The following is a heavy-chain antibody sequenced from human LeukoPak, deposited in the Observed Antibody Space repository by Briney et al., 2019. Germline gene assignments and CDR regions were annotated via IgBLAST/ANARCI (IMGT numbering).Heavy chain of an antibody. CDR1: GGSISSGGYS. J-gene: IGHJ5*02. CDR3: ARGVDIVATDWFDP. Sequence: PSETLSLTCTVSGGSISSGGYSWTWLRQHPGKGLEWIGYIYYSGSTYYNPSLKSRITISVDTSKNQFSLKLSSVTAADTAVYYCARGVDIVATDWFDPWGQGTLVTVSS. V-gene: IGHV4-31*03. CDR2: IYYSGST. D-gene: IGHD5-12*01.